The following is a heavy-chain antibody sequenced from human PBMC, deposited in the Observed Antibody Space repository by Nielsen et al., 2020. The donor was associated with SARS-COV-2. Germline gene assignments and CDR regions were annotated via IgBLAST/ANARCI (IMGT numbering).Heavy chain of an antibody. Sequence: GESLKISCAASGFTFSSYGMHWVRQAPGKGLEWVAVIWYDGSNKYYADSVKGRFTISRDNSKNTLYLQMNSLRAEDTAVYYCAKGSANRYSSGSYYYYYYMDVWGKGTTVTVSS. J-gene: IGHJ6*03. CDR2: IWYDGSNK. D-gene: IGHD6-19*01. CDR1: GFTFSSYG. V-gene: IGHV3-33*06. CDR3: AKGSANRYSSGSYYYYYYMDV.